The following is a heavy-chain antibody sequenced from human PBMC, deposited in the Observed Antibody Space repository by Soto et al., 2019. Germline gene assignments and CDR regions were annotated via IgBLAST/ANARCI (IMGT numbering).Heavy chain of an antibody. J-gene: IGHJ4*02. D-gene: IGHD6-13*01. CDR3: AKHVISGIAAAAEGYFDY. CDR1: GFTFSSYA. Sequence: PGGSLRLSCAASGFTFSSYAMSWVRQAPGKGLEWVSAISGSGGSTYYADSVKGRFTISRDNSKNTLYLQMNSLRAEDTAVYYCAKHVISGIAAAAEGYFDYWGQGTLVTVSS. CDR2: ISGSGGST. V-gene: IGHV3-23*01.